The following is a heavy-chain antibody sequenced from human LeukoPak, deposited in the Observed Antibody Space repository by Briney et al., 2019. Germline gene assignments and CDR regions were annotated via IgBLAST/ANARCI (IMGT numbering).Heavy chain of an antibody. V-gene: IGHV4-34*01. D-gene: IGHD1-26*01. CDR1: GGSFSGYY. J-gene: IGHJ5*02. Sequence: SETLSLTCAVYGGSFSGYYWSWTRQPPGKGLEWIGEINHSGSTNYNPSLKSRVTIPVDTSKNQFSLKLSSVTAADTAVYYCARHVESGSYGSWLDPWGQGTLVTVSS. CDR3: ARHVESGSYGSWLDP. CDR2: INHSGST.